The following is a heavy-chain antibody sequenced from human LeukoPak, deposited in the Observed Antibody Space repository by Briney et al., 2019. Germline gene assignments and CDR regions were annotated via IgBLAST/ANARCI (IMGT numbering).Heavy chain of an antibody. J-gene: IGHJ3*02. CDR2: IHYSGST. V-gene: IGHV4-39*07. D-gene: IGHD2-2*01. CDR3: ARGPPDCSSTSCYAFDAFDI. CDR1: GGSISRNTHY. Sequence: SETLSLTCSVSGGSISRNTHYCGWIRQPPGKGLEWIGSIHYSGSTYYNPSLKSRVTISVDTSKNQFSLKLSSVTAADTAVYYCARGPPDCSSTSCYAFDAFDIWGQGTMVTVSS.